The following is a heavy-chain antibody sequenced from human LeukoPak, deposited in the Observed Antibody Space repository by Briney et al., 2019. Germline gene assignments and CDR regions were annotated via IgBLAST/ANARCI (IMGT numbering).Heavy chain of an antibody. V-gene: IGHV3-48*01. CDR3: ARRSGIAVAGAFDY. J-gene: IGHJ4*01. Sequence: GGSLRLSCAASGFTFSSYSMNWVRQAPGKGLEWVSYISRSSSTIYYADSVKGRFTISRDNAKNSLYLQMNSLRAEDTAVYYCARRSGIAVAGAFDYWGHGTLVTVSS. CDR2: ISRSSSTI. CDR1: GFTFSSYS. D-gene: IGHD6-19*01.